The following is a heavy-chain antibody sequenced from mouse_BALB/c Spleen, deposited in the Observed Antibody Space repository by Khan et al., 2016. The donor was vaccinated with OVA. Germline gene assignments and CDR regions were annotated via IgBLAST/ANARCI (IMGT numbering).Heavy chain of an antibody. CDR1: GFSLTNYG. D-gene: IGHD2-10*01. CDR2: IWSDGST. V-gene: IGHV2-6-1*01. J-gene: IGHJ4*01. CDR3: ARQPYYHYNIMDY. Sequence: VQLQESGPGLVAPSQSLSITCTISGFSLTNYGVHWVRQPPGKGLEWLVVIWSDGSTTYNSALKSRLFISKDNSKSQVFLKINSLQTDDTAMYFCARQPYYHYNIMDYWGQGTSVTVSS.